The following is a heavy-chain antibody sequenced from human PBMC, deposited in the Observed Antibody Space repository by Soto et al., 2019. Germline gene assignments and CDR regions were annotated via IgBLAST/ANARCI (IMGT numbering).Heavy chain of an antibody. CDR3: ARHDSLSSSGWSPINV. D-gene: IGHD6-13*01. J-gene: IGHJ3*01. Sequence: SETLSLICTVSGGSISSSSYYWGWIRQPPGKGLEWMGNINYGGSTYYNPSLESRVIISVDTSKNQFSLKLSSVTAADTAVYYCARHDSLSSSGWSPINVWGQGSMVTVSS. CDR1: GGSISSSSYY. V-gene: IGHV4-39*01. CDR2: INYGGST.